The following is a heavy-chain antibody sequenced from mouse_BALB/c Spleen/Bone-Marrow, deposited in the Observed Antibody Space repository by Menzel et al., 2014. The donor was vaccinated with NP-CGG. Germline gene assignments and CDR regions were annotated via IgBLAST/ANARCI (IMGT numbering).Heavy chain of an antibody. D-gene: IGHD2-14*01. Sequence: VQLQQSGPELVKPGASVKVSCKASGYASTNYNMNWVKQSHGKSLEWIGYIDPYSGGTNYNQKFRGKATLTVDKSSSTAYMHLNSLTSEDPAVYYCSRGVLAYFDYWGQGTTLTVSS. V-gene: IGHV1S135*01. CDR2: IDPYSGGT. J-gene: IGHJ2*01. CDR1: GYASTNYN. CDR3: SRGVLAYFDY.